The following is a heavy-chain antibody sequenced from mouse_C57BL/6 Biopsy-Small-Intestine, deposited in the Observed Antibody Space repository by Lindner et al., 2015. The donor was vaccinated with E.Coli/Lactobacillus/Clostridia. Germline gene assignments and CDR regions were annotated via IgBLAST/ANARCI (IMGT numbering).Heavy chain of an antibody. Sequence: SVKVSCKASGYSFTSYHMHWVRQAPGQGLEWLGIFKFTDGVTSYAQKFQGRVTMTADASTNTVNMELSSLRSDDTAVYYCAREFPRNYYFDYWGQGTLVTVSS. D-gene: IGHD3-1*01. CDR3: AREFPRNYYFDY. V-gene: IGHV1-53*01. J-gene: IGHJ2*01. CDR2: FKFTDGVT. CDR1: GYSFTSYH.